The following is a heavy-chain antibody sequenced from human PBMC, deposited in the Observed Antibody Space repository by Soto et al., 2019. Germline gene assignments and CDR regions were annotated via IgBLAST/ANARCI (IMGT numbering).Heavy chain of an antibody. CDR2: ISTYSGNT. D-gene: IGHD6-19*01. V-gene: IGHV1-18*04. Sequence: QVQLVQSGADVKKPGASVKVSCEASGYSFSTYAISWVLEAPGQGLEWLGRISTYSGNTNYALILQGRVTLTTDTSTNAAVMELRSLGSDDTAVYYCARTIAVAGIGYYFDYWGQGTLVTVSS. CDR1: GYSFSTYA. J-gene: IGHJ4*02. CDR3: ARTIAVAGIGYYFDY.